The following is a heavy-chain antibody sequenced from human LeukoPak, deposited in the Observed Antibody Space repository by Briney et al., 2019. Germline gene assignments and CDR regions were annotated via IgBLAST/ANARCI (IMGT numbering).Heavy chain of an antibody. J-gene: IGHJ6*03. Sequence: GGSLRLSCAASGFTFNTYGMHWVRQAPGKGLEWVAFIRYDGSNKYYADSVKGRFTISRDNSKSAVFLQMNSLRAEDTAVYYCVKRGPCYYGSGTYYHYMDVWGKGTTVTVSS. CDR3: VKRGPCYYGSGTYYHYMDV. V-gene: IGHV3-30*02. CDR1: GFTFNTYG. D-gene: IGHD3-10*01. CDR2: IRYDGSNK.